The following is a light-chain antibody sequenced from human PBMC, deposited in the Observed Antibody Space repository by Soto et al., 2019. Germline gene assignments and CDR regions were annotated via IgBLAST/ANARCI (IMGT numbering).Light chain of an antibody. J-gene: IGLJ2*01. V-gene: IGLV1-44*01. CDR2: SND. Sequence: QSVLPQSPSASGSSGQKVSISCSGSSSNLGSNTVNWYQLVPGTAPKLLIYSNDQRPSAVPGRFSGSKSGTSASLTISGLQSEDEADYYCATWDDSLNNVIFGGGTQLTVL. CDR3: ATWDDSLNNVI. CDR1: SSNLGSNT.